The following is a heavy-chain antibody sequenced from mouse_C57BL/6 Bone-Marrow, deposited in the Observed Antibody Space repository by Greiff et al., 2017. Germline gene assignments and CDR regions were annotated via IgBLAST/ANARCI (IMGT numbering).Heavy chain of an antibody. Sequence: VQLQQSGAELVKPGASVKLSCTASGFNIKDYYIHWVKQRTEQGLEWIGRIDPEDGETKYAPTFQDKATITADTSSNTAYLQLSSLTSEYTAVYYCTRTRSYYGTNKGGRGNTLTVSS. CDR2: IDPEDGET. J-gene: IGHJ2*01. CDR3: TRTRSYYGTNK. D-gene: IGHD1-1*01. CDR1: GFNIKDYY. V-gene: IGHV14-2*01.